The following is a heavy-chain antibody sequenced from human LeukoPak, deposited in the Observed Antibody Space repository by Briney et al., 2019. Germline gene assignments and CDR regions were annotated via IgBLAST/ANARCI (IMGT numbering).Heavy chain of an antibody. V-gene: IGHV1-18*01. CDR2: ISAYNGNT. Sequence: ASVKVSCKASGYTFTSYGISWVRQAPGQGLEWMGWISAYNGNTNYAQKLQGRVTMTTDTSTSTAYMELRSLRSDDTAVYYCARDATSAFDLRYYYYYYGMDVWGQGTTVTVSS. CDR1: GYTFTSYG. CDR3: ARDATSAFDLRYYYYYYGMDV. D-gene: IGHD3-16*01. J-gene: IGHJ6*02.